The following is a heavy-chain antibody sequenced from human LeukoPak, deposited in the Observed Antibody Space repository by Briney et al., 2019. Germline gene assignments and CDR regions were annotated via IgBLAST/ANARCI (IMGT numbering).Heavy chain of an antibody. CDR1: GGSLSSSSYY. Sequence: SETLSLTCTVSGGSLSSSSYYWGWVRQPPGRGLEWLGSIYYSGSTYYNPSLKSRVTISVDTSKNQFSLKLSSVTAADTAVYYCASQSFGELNYWGQGTLVTVSS. V-gene: IGHV4-39*01. CDR2: IYYSGST. D-gene: IGHD3-10*01. CDR3: ASQSFGELNY. J-gene: IGHJ4*02.